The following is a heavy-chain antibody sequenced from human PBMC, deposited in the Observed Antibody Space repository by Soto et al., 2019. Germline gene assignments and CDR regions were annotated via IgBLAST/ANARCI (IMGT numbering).Heavy chain of an antibody. Sequence: QVHLVQSGAEVKKPGSSVRVSCTASGHPHTISWVRQAPGQGLEWLGGIVPTLGSTNYARNFQSRVTISADKSTGVDHIDLIGLRSEDSATYYGGSAQFRWFLLRYWGPCT. V-gene: IGHV1-69*08. CDR1: GHPHT. D-gene: IGHD2-15*01. CDR3: GSAQFRWFLLRY. J-gene: IGHJ1*01. CDR2: IVPTLGST.